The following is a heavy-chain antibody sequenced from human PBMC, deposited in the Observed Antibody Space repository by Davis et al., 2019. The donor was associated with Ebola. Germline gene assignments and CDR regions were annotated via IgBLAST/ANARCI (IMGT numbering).Heavy chain of an antibody. CDR1: GYIFTGYF. Sequence: ASVKVSCKASGYIFTGYFIHWVRQPPGQGLEWMGIINPSGGSTTYAQRFQGRVSMTTDTSTNTAYMELMSLRSDDTAVYYCARARGVGAISISWFDPWGQGTLVTVSS. J-gene: IGHJ5*02. CDR2: INPSGGST. CDR3: ARARGVGAISISWFDP. V-gene: IGHV1-46*01. D-gene: IGHD1-26*01.